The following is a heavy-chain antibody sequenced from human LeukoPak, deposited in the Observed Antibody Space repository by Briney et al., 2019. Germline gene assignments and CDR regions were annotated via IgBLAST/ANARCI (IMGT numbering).Heavy chain of an antibody. CDR3: ARVAVYDFWSGYLSNYYYYGMDV. CDR2: ISYDGSNK. J-gene: IGHJ6*02. V-gene: IGHV3-30-3*01. CDR1: GFTFSSYA. D-gene: IGHD3-3*01. Sequence: PGRSLRLSCAASGFTFSSYAMHWVRQAPGKGLECVAVISYDGSNKYYADSVKGRFTISRDNSKNTLYLQMNSLRAEDTAVYYCARVAVYDFWSGYLSNYYYYGMDVWGQGTTVTVSS.